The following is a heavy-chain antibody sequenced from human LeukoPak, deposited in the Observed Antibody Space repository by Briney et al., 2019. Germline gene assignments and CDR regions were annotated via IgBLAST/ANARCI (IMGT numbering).Heavy chain of an antibody. D-gene: IGHD3-22*01. J-gene: IGHJ5*02. Sequence: PGRSLRLSCAASGSTFSSYAMHWVRQAPGKGLEWVAVISYDGSNKYYADSVKGRFTISRDNSKNTLYLQMNSLRAEDTAVYYCASPAGMIVVVITPLSAWGQGTLVTVSS. CDR1: GSTFSSYA. CDR3: ASPAGMIVVVITPLSA. CDR2: ISYDGSNK. V-gene: IGHV3-30*04.